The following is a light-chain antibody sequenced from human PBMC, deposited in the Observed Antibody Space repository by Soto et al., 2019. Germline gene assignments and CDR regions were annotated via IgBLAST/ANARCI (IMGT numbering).Light chain of an antibody. Sequence: QSVLTQPPSASGTPGQRVTISCSGSSSNIGSNYVNWYQQLPGAAPKLLIYSNNQRPSVVPDRFSGSKSGTSASLAISGLQSEDEADYYCAAWDDSLNGYVFGTGTKLSVL. CDR3: AAWDDSLNGYV. V-gene: IGLV1-44*01. J-gene: IGLJ1*01. CDR1: SSNIGSNY. CDR2: SNN.